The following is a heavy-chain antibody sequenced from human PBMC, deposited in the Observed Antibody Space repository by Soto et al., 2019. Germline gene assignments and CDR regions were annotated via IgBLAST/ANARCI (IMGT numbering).Heavy chain of an antibody. D-gene: IGHD6-19*01. CDR3: AKDLRVHSSGWYPWFDP. V-gene: IGHV3-30*18. CDR2: ISYDGSNK. CDR1: GFTFSSYG. Sequence: QVQLVESGGGVVQPGRSLRLSCAASGFTFSSYGMHWVRQAPGKGLEWVAGISYDGSNKYYADSVKGRFTISRDNSKNTLYLQMNSLRAEDTAVYYCAKDLRVHSSGWYPWFDPWGQGTLVTVSS. J-gene: IGHJ5*02.